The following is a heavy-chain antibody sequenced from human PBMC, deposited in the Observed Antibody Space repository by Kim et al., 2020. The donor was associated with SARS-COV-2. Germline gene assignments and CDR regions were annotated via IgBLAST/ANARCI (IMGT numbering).Heavy chain of an antibody. CDR1: GYSFTSYW. CDR3: ARHGTPALRFLEWLPYGMDV. CDR2: IDPSDSYT. J-gene: IGHJ6*02. D-gene: IGHD3-3*01. V-gene: IGHV5-10-1*01. Sequence: GESLKISCKGSGYSFTSYWISWVRQMPGKGLEWMGRIDPSDSYTNYSPSFQGHVTISADKSISTAYLQWSSLKASDTAMYYCARHGTPALRFLEWLPYGMDVWGQGTTVTVSS.